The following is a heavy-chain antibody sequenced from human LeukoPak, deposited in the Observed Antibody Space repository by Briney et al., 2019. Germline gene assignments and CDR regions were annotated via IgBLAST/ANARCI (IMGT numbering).Heavy chain of an antibody. CDR2: ISYDGSNK. V-gene: IGHV3-30-3*01. J-gene: IGHJ4*02. CDR3: ARNLGY. Sequence: PGRSLRLSCAASGFTFSSYAMHWVRQAPGKRLEWVAVISYDGSNKYYADSVKGRFTISRDNSKNTLYLQMNSLRAEDTAVYYCARNLGYWGQGTLVTVSS. CDR1: GFTFSSYA.